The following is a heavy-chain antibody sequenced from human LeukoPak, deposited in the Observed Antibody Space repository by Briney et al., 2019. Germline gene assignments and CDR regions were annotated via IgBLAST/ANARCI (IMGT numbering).Heavy chain of an antibody. Sequence: SETLSLTCTVSGGSISSYYWSWIRQPPGKGLEWIGYIYYSGSTNYNPSLKSRVTISVDTSKNQFSLKLSSVTAADTAVYYCARGVSLLWFGDVRWFDPWGQGALVTVSS. J-gene: IGHJ5*02. V-gene: IGHV4-59*01. CDR3: ARGVSLLWFGDVRWFDP. D-gene: IGHD3-10*01. CDR2: IYYSGST. CDR1: GGSISSYY.